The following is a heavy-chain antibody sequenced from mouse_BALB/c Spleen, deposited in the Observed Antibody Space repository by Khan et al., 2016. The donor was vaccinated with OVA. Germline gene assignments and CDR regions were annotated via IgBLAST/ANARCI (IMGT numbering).Heavy chain of an antibody. V-gene: IGHV1-9*01. D-gene: IGHD2-2*01. J-gene: IGHJ3*01. Sequence: QVQLQQSGGDLMKPGASVKISCKATGYTFSSYWIEWVKQRPGHGLEWIGQIFPGSVSTTYNEKFKGKATFTADTSSNTAYMQLSSLTSEDSAVEYCARGGYGGFAYWGQGTLATVSA. CDR3: ARGGYGGFAY. CDR1: GYTFSSYW. CDR2: IFPGSVST.